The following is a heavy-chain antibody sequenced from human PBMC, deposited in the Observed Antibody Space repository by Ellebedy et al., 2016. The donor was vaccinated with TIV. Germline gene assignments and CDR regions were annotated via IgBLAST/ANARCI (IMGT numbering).Heavy chain of an antibody. CDR3: ARDLAATIFGVVGGWFDP. D-gene: IGHD3-3*01. CDR2: IYYSVST. Sequence: SETLSPTXTVPGGSISSYYWSWIRQLPGKGLEWIGYIYYSVSTNYNPSLKSRVTISVDTSKNQFSLKLSSVTAADTAVYYCARDLAATIFGVVGGWFDPWGQGTLVTVSS. J-gene: IGHJ5*02. CDR1: GGSISSYY. V-gene: IGHV4-59*01.